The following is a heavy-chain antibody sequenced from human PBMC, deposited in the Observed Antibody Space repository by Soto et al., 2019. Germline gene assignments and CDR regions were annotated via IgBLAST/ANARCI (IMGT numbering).Heavy chain of an antibody. J-gene: IGHJ4*02. CDR3: ARDKITGLFDF. Sequence: QVQLQQWSAGLLKPSETLSLTCAVYGGSFSGYYWTWIRQPPGTGLEWIGEINHSGSTNYNPSLKSRVTILVDTSKNQFSLKLTSVTAADTAVYYCARDKITGLFDFWGQGTLVTVSS. V-gene: IGHV4-34*01. CDR2: INHSGST. CDR1: GGSFSGYY. D-gene: IGHD2-8*02.